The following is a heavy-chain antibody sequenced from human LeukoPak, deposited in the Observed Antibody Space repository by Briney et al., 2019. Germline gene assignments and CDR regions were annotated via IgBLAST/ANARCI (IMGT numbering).Heavy chain of an antibody. CDR3: ARDAAVAAQPLDY. CDR2: ISYDGSNK. V-gene: IGHV3-30-3*01. J-gene: IGHJ4*02. CDR1: GFTFSSYA. Sequence: GGSLRLSCAASGFTFSSYAMHWVRQAPGKGLEWVAVISYDGSNKYYADSVKGRFTLSRDNSKNTLYLQMNSLRAEDTAVYYCARDAAVAAQPLDYWGQGTLVTVSS. D-gene: IGHD6-19*01.